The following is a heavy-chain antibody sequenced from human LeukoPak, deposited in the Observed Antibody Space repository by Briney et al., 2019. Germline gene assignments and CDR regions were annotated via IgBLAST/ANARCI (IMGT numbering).Heavy chain of an antibody. J-gene: IGHJ5*02. CDR2: ISSSGSII. D-gene: IGHD3-22*01. V-gene: IGHV3-11*04. Sequence: GGSLRLSCAASGFTFSDYYMSWIRQAPGKGLEWVSYISSSGSIIYYADSVKGRFTISRDNAKNSLYLQMNSLRAEDTAVYYCARDLSYCDSSGYYAWGQGTLVTVSS. CDR3: ARDLSYCDSSGYYA. CDR1: GFTFSDYY.